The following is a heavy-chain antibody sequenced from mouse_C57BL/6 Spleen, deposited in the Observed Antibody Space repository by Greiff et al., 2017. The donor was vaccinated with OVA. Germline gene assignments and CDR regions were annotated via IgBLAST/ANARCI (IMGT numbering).Heavy chain of an antibody. D-gene: IGHD4-1*01. CDR3: AQGTGYYFDY. CDR1: GYTFTDYY. V-gene: IGHV1-26*01. J-gene: IGHJ2*01. Sequence: EVQLQQSGPELVKPGASVKISCKASGYTFTDYYMNWVKQSHGKSLEWIGDINPNNGGTSYNQKFKGKATLTVDKSSSTAYMELRSLTSEDSAVYYCAQGTGYYFDYWGQGTTLTVSS. CDR2: INPNNGGT.